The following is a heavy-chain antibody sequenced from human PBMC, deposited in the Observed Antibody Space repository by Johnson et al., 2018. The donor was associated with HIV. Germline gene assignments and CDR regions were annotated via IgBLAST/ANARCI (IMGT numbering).Heavy chain of an antibody. D-gene: IGHD5-24*01. CDR3: ARDGWGSRGSDDAFDI. J-gene: IGHJ3*02. CDR1: GFTVSSNY. CDR2: IYSGGST. Sequence: VQLVESGGGLVQPGGSLRLSCAASGFTVSSNYMSWVRQAPGKGLEWVSVIYSGGSTYYADSVKGRFTISRDNSKNTLYLQMNSLRAEDTAVYYCARDGWGSRGSDDAFDIWGQGTMVTVSS. V-gene: IGHV3-66*02.